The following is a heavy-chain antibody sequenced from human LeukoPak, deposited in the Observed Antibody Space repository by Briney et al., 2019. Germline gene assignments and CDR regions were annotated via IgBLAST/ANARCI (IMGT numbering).Heavy chain of an antibody. CDR1: GFTFSNYW. V-gene: IGHV3-7*01. J-gene: IGHJ4*02. CDR2: IRKDGNDE. D-gene: IGHD3-10*01. CDR3: AGLDAIMVRDAGY. Sequence: GGSLRLSCAASGFTFSNYWMSWVRQAPGKGLEWVANIRKDGNDEYYVDSVKGRFTISRDNAKNSLYLQMNGLRAEDTAVYYCAGLDAIMVRDAGYWGQGTLVIVSS.